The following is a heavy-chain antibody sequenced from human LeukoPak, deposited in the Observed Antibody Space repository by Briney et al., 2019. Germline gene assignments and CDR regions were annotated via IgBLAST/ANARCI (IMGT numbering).Heavy chain of an antibody. J-gene: IGHJ4*02. CDR2: ISGSGGST. Sequence: QPGGSLRLSCAASGFTFSSYAMSWVRQAPGKGLEWVSAISGSGGSTYYADSVKGRFTISRDNSKNTLYLQMNSLRAEDTAVYYCARGYCSGGSCYALDYWGQGTLVTVSS. CDR3: ARGYCSGGSCYALDY. D-gene: IGHD2-15*01. CDR1: GFTFSSYA. V-gene: IGHV3-23*01.